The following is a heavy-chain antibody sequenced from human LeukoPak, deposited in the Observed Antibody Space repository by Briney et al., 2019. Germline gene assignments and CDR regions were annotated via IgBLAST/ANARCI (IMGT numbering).Heavy chain of an antibody. D-gene: IGHD6-13*01. CDR1: GFTFSSYA. CDR2: ISYDGSNK. Sequence: AGGSLRLSCAASGFTFSSYAMHWVRQAPGKGLEWVAVISYDGSNKCYADSVKGRFTISRDNSKNTLYLQMNSLRAEDTAVYYCARDPSSSWYSNWFDPWGQGTLVTVSS. CDR3: ARDPSSSWYSNWFDP. J-gene: IGHJ5*02. V-gene: IGHV3-30-3*01.